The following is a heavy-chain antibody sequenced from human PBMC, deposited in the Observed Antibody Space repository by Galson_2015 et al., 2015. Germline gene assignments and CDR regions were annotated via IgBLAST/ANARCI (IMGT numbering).Heavy chain of an antibody. Sequence: TLSLTCSVSDGSISSGGYYWSWIRQHPGKGLEWIGYIFYSGSTYYNPSLKSLVTISADTSKNQFSLKLSSVTAADTAMYYCARGFSYGMGRFDYWGQGTQVTVSS. CDR3: ARGFSYGMGRFDY. CDR1: DGSISSGGYY. J-gene: IGHJ4*02. CDR2: IFYSGST. V-gene: IGHV4-31*01. D-gene: IGHD5-18*01.